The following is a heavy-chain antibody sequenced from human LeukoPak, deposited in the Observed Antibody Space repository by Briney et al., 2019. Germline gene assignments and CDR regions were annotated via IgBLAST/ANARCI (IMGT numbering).Heavy chain of an antibody. V-gene: IGHV1-2*02. Sequence: ASVKVSCTASGYTFTGYYMHWVRQAPGQGLEWMGWINPNTGGTDYAQKFQGRVTMTRDTSIRTAYMELRGLRSDDTAVYYCARDREGYDDRGYYQLRYFDYWGQGTPVTVSS. CDR1: GYTFTGYY. D-gene: IGHD3-22*01. J-gene: IGHJ4*02. CDR3: ARDREGYDDRGYYQLRYFDY. CDR2: INPNTGGT.